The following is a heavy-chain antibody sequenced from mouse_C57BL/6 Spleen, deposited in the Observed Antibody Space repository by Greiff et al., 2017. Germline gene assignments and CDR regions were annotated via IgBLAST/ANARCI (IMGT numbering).Heavy chain of an antibody. J-gene: IGHJ3*01. CDR3: ARGDSSGYAFAY. V-gene: IGHV1-69*01. D-gene: IGHD3-2*02. CDR2: IDPSDSYT. CDR1: GYTFTSYW. Sequence: QVQLQQPGAELVMPGASVKLSCKASGYTFTSYWMHWVKQRPGQGLEWIGEIDPSDSYTNYNQKFKGKSTLTVDKSSSTAYMQLSSLTSEDSAVYYSARGDSSGYAFAYWGQGTLVTVSA.